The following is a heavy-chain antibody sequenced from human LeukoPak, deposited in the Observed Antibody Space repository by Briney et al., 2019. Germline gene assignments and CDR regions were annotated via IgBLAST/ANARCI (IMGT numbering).Heavy chain of an antibody. CDR2: IDGSSSDI. J-gene: IGHJ4*02. D-gene: IGHD3-22*01. CDR1: EFTFSSYS. CDR3: ARRGYYDYSGFDY. Sequence: GGSLRLSCAGSEFTFSSYSMHWVRQAPGKGLEWVSSIDGSSSDIYYADSEKGRFTISRDNSKNSLYLQMKSLRAEDTALYYCARRGYYDYSGFDYWGQGTLVTVSS. V-gene: IGHV3-21*01.